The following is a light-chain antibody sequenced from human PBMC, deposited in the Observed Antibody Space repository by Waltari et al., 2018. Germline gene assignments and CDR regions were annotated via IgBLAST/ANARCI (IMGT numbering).Light chain of an antibody. Sequence: QAVVTQEPPLTVSPGGTVPPPCGSGTGAAPSGHFSYWFQQKPGQVPRTLIYDTNKKHSWTPARFLGSLLGDKAALTLSGAQPEDEAEYYCLLAYGSLRVFGGGTKLAVL. CDR2: DTN. CDR1: TGAAPSGHF. V-gene: IGLV7-46*01. CDR3: LLAYGSLRV. J-gene: IGLJ3*02.